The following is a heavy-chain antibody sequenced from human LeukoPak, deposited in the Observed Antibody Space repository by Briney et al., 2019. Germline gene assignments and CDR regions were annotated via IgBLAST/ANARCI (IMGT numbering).Heavy chain of an antibody. CDR1: GGCISSSSYY. Sequence: SETLSLTCTVSGGCISSSSYYWGWIRQPPGKGLEWIGSIYYSGSTNYNPSLKSRVTISVDTSKNQFSLKLSSVTAADTAVYYCARRAGGYSHPYDYWGQGILVTVSS. CDR2: IYYSGST. CDR3: ARRAGGYSHPYDY. D-gene: IGHD4-23*01. V-gene: IGHV4-39*07. J-gene: IGHJ4*02.